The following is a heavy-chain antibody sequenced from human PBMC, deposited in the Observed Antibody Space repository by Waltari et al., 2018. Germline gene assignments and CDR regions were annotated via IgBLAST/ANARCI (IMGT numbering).Heavy chain of an antibody. Sequence: QVQLVQSGAEVKKPGSSVKVSCKASGGTFSSYAISWVRPAPGKGLEGMGRVIRILIMENYAKQVQGRVTITADNSTGTAYLELSSLGSEDTAVYYCASPTGTNYYGMDVWGQGTTVTVSS. CDR3: ASPTGTNYYGMDV. V-gene: IGHV1-69*09. CDR2: VIRILIME. D-gene: IGHD1-7*01. J-gene: IGHJ6*02. CDR1: GGTFSSYA.